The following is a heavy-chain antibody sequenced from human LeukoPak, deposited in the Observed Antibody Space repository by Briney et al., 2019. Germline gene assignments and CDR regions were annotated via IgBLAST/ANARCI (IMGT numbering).Heavy chain of an antibody. V-gene: IGHV3-23*01. CDR2: ISGSGGST. D-gene: IGHD5-18*01. CDR1: GFTFSRYA. Sequence: GGSLRLSCAASGFTFSRYAMSWVRQAPGKGLEWVSVISGSGGSTYYADSVKGRFTISRDNSKNTLYLQMNSLRAEDTAVYYCAKDRAGGYSYGYGEFDYWGQGTLVTVSS. J-gene: IGHJ4*02. CDR3: AKDRAGGYSYGYGEFDY.